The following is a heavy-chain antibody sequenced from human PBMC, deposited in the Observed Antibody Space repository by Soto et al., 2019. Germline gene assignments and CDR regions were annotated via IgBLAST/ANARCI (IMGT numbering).Heavy chain of an antibody. D-gene: IGHD2-15*01. Sequence: QVQLVESGGGVVQPGRSLRLSCAASGFTFSSYGMHWVRQAPGKGLEWVAVIWYDGSNNYYADSVKGRFTISSDNSKNPLYLQMNSLRAEDTAVYYCARDLGVVAATRRGYYGMDVWGQGTTVTVSS. J-gene: IGHJ6*02. CDR3: ARDLGVVAATRRGYYGMDV. V-gene: IGHV3-33*01. CDR2: IWYDGSNN. CDR1: GFTFSSYG.